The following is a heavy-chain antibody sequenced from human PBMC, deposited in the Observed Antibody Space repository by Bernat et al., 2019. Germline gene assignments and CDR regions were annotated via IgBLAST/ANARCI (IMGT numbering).Heavy chain of an antibody. CDR2: ISYDGSNK. Sequence: QVQLVESGGGMVQPGRSLRLSCAASGFTFSSYGMHWVRQAPGKGLEWVAVISYDGSNKYYADSVKGRFTISRDNSKNTLYLQMNSLRAEDTAVYYCAKSVQGVIITSPFGYWGQGTLVTVSS. CDR3: AKSVQGVIITSPFGY. CDR1: GFTFSSYG. V-gene: IGHV3-30*18. D-gene: IGHD3-10*02. J-gene: IGHJ4*02.